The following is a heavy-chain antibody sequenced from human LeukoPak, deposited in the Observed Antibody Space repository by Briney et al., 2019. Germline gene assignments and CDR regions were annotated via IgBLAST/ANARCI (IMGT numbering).Heavy chain of an antibody. Sequence: PGGSLRLSCAASGLTFSTYGMHWVRQAPGKGLEWVSYISSSGSTIYYADSVKGRFTISRDNAKNSLYLQMNSLRAEDTAVYYCAREDYGSGIDVWGKGTTVTISS. D-gene: IGHD3-10*01. CDR2: ISSSGSTI. CDR1: GLTFSTYG. V-gene: IGHV3-48*03. CDR3: AREDYGSGIDV. J-gene: IGHJ6*04.